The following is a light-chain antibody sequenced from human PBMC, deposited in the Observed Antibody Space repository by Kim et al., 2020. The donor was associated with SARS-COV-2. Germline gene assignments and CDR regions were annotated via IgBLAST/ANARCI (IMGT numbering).Light chain of an antibody. J-gene: IGKJ2*01. V-gene: IGKV3-20*01. Sequence: EIVLTQSPGTLSLSPGERATLSCRASQSVSSSYLAWYQQKPGKAPRLLIYGASSRATGIPDRFSGSGSGTDFTLTISRLEPEDFAVYYCQQYGSSPRYTVGQGTKLEI. CDR2: GAS. CDR3: QQYGSSPRYT. CDR1: QSVSSSY.